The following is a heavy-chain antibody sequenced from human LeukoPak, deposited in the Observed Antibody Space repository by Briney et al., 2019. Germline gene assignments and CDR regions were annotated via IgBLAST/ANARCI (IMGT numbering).Heavy chain of an antibody. J-gene: IGHJ4*02. D-gene: IGHD3-10*01. CDR3: ARQPPYHSGSGSFYFDF. Sequence: SVKVSCKASGGTFSTFPMSWMRQAPGQGLEWMGRIIPILGIVNYAQMFQGRVTITADKSTSTAYMELSSLRSEDTAVYYCARQPPYHSGSGSFYFDFWGQGTLVTVSS. V-gene: IGHV1-69*02. CDR2: IIPILGIV. CDR1: GGTFSTFP.